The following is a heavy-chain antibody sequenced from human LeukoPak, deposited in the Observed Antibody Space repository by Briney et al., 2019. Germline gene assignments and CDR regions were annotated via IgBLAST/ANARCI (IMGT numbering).Heavy chain of an antibody. CDR3: ARGYCSSTSCYRWFDP. CDR1: GGSISRYY. V-gene: IGHV4-59*01. CDR2: IYYSGST. J-gene: IGHJ5*02. Sequence: PSETLSLTCTVSGGSISRYYWSWIRQPPGKGLEWIGYIYYSGSTNYNPSLKSRVTISVDTSKNQFSLKLSSVTAADTAVYYCARGYCSSTSCYRWFDPWGQGTLVTVSS. D-gene: IGHD2-2*02.